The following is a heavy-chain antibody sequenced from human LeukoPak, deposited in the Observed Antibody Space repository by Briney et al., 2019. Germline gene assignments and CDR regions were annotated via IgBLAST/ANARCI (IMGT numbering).Heavy chain of an antibody. D-gene: IGHD3-22*01. CDR2: ICDSGGRT. CDR1: GITLSNYG. Sequence: LPAGSLRLSCAVSGITLSNYGMSWVRQAPGKGLVWVAGICDSGGRTNYADSVKGRFTISRDNPKNTLYLQMNSLRAEDTAVYFCAKRGVVIRVILVGFHKEAYYFDSWGQGALVTVSS. V-gene: IGHV3-23*01. J-gene: IGHJ4*02. CDR3: AKRGVVIRVILVGFHKEAYYFDS.